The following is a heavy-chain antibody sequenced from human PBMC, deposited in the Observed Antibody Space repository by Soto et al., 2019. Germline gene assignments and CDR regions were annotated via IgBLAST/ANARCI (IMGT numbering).Heavy chain of an antibody. CDR2: IYSGGST. V-gene: IGHV3-53*01. J-gene: IGHJ4*02. D-gene: IGHD3-10*01. Sequence: GGSLRLSCAASGFTVSSNYMSWVRQAPGKGLEWVSVIYSGGSTYYADSVKGRFTISRDNSKNTLYLQMNSLRAEDTAVYYCASGLELYNFDYWGQGTLVTVSS. CDR3: ASGLELYNFDY. CDR1: GFTVSSNY.